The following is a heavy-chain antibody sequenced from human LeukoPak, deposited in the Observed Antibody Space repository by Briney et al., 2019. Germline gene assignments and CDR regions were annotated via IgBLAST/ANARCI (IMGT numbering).Heavy chain of an antibody. CDR2: ISSNGGST. V-gene: IGHV3-64D*06. CDR3: ARSKSYSSGWTDFDW. Sequence: GGSLRLSCSASGFTFSSYAMHWVRQAPGKGLEYVSAISSNGGSTYYADSVKGRFTISRDNSKNTLYLQMSSLRAEDTAVYYCARSKSYSSGWTDFDWWGQGTLVTVSS. J-gene: IGHJ4*02. CDR1: GFTFSSYA. D-gene: IGHD6-19*01.